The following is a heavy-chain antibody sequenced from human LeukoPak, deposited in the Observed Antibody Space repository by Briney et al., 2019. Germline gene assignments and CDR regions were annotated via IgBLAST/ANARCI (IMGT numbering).Heavy chain of an antibody. CDR3: ARALGPAGYRWWFDP. J-gene: IGHJ5*02. V-gene: IGHV1-8*03. CDR1: GYTFTNYD. Sequence: ASVKVSCKASGYTFTNYDINWVRQATGQGLEWMGWMNPNSGNTGYAQKFQGRVTITRNPSISTAYMEMSSLRYEDTAVYYCARALGPAGYRWWFDPWGQGTLVTVSS. CDR2: MNPNSGNT. D-gene: IGHD2-2*01.